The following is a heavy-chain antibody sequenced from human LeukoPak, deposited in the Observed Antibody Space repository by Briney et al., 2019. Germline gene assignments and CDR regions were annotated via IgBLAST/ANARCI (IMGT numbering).Heavy chain of an antibody. CDR3: ARGDFCSKSSCYLRPMDV. V-gene: IGHV4-59*01. CDR2: IYYSGST. CDR1: GGSISDYY. D-gene: IGHD3-3*01. J-gene: IGHJ6*03. Sequence: PSETLSLTRTVSGGSISDYYWNWIRQPPGKGLEWIGYIYYSGSTTYNPSLKSRVTMSVDTAKNQFSLRVRSVTAADTAVYYCARGDFCSKSSCYLRPMDVWGKGTTVTVSS.